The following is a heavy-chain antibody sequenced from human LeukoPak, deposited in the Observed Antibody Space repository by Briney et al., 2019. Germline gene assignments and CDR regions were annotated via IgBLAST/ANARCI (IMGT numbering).Heavy chain of an antibody. J-gene: IGHJ5*02. V-gene: IGHV1-69*06. CDR1: GGTFSSYA. Sequence: GSSVKVSCKASGGTFSSYAISWVRQAPGQGLEWMGGIIPIFGTADYAQKFQGRVTITADKSTSTAYMELSSLRSEDTAVYYCASTYCSSTSCYANSWFDPWGQGTLVTVSS. CDR3: ASTYCSSTSCYANSWFDP. D-gene: IGHD2-2*01. CDR2: IIPIFGTA.